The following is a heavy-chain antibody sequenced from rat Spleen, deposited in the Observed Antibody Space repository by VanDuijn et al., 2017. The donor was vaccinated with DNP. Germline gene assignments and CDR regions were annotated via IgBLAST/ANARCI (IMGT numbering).Heavy chain of an antibody. CDR1: GFTFNNYW. CDR3: VRWNSGHFDY. V-gene: IGHV5-31*01. CDR2: ITGSGGTT. D-gene: IGHD4-3*01. J-gene: IGHJ2*01. Sequence: EVQLVESGGDLVQPGRSLKLSCVASGFTFNNYWMAWIRQVPGKGLEWVASITGSGGTTLYPDSVKGRFTISRDNAKSTLYLQMNSLRSEDMATYYCVRWNSGHFDYWGQGVMVTVSS.